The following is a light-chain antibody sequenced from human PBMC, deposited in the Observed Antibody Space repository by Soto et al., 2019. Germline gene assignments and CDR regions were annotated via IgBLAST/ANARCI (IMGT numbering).Light chain of an antibody. CDR3: QQCNNCRGT. Sequence: EIVMTQSPATLSVSPGERATLSCRASQSVSSNLAWYQQKPGQAPRLLIYGASTRATGIPARFSGSGSGTEFTLTISSLQSEDFAVYYCQQCNNCRGTFGQGTKLEIK. J-gene: IGKJ2*02. CDR2: GAS. CDR1: QSVSSN. V-gene: IGKV3-15*01.